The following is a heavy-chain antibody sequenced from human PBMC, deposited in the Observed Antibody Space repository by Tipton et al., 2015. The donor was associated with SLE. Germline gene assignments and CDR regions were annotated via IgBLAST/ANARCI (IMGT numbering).Heavy chain of an antibody. CDR3: AKADLASSWYSLFDY. D-gene: IGHD6-13*01. J-gene: IGHJ4*02. CDR1: GFIFSTFV. V-gene: IGHV3-30*18. Sequence: RFLILSCAVSGFIFSTFVIHWVRHAPGKGLEWVTDISHGGSNEYNADSVKGRFTISRDNSKNTLYLQMNSLRAEDTAVYFCAKADLASSWYSLFDYWGQGTLVTVSS. CDR2: ISHGGSNE.